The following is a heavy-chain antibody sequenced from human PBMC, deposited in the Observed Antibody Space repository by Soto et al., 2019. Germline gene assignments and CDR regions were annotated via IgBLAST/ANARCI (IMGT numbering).Heavy chain of an antibody. D-gene: IGHD3-16*01. J-gene: IGHJ6*02. CDR3: AKSWGGEIYYYYSAMDV. CDR1: GGYFNNRQTLNSYP. Sequence: QVQVVQSGAEVKRPGSSVNVSCKASGGYFNNRQTLNSYPISWVRQAPGQGLEWMGGIIPPFGTTNYAQRFQGRVTITADKSTSTTYLELNNVPSDDTAVYYCAKSWGGEIYYYYSAMDVWGQGPTVTVSS. CDR2: IIPPFGTT. V-gene: IGHV1-69*06.